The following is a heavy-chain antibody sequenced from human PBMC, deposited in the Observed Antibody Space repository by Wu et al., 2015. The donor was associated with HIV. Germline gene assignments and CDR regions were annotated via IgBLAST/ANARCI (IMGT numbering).Heavy chain of an antibody. Sequence: QVQLVQSGAEVKKPGSSVKVSCKASGGTFSSSSVSWVRQAPGQGLEWMGRIIPVFGTTNYAQKFQNXVTITADGSTTTAYMDLSNLTSEDTAVYYCATGGSFSPSEFWGQGTLVTVSS. CDR2: IIPVFGTT. CDR3: ATGGSFSPSEF. D-gene: IGHD2-15*01. CDR1: GGTFSSSS. V-gene: IGHV1-69*13. J-gene: IGHJ4*02.